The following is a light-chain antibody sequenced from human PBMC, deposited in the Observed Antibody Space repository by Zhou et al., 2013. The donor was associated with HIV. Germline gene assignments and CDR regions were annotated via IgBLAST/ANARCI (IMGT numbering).Light chain of an antibody. CDR1: QGISSY. CDR3: QHLNSYPRT. V-gene: IGKV1-8*01. Sequence: AIRMTQSPSSFSASTGDRVTITCRASQGISSYLAWYQQKPGKAPKLLIYAASTLQSGVPSRFSGSGSGTEFTLTISSLQPEDFATYYCQHLNSYPRTFGQGTKLDIK. J-gene: IGKJ2*01. CDR2: AAS.